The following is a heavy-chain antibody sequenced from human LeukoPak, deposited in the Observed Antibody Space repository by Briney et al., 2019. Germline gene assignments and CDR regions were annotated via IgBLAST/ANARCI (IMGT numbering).Heavy chain of an antibody. CDR1: GFTFGSYS. D-gene: IGHD3-10*01. CDR3: VRDGAVVTSGSYPWRYFQY. CDR2: IGHTGSIT. V-gene: IGHV3-48*04. J-gene: IGHJ1*01. Sequence: GGSLRLSCVGSGFTFGSYSMNWVRRAPGKGLEWVSYIGHTGSITDYADSVKGRFTISRDNAKNSLYLQMSTLRAEDTAVYYCVRDGAVVTSGSYPWRYFQYWGQGTLVTVSS.